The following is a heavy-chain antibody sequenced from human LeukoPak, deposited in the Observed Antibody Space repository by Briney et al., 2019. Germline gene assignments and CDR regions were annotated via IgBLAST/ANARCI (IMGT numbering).Heavy chain of an antibody. J-gene: IGHJ6*03. CDR3: ASPGDFWSGYADGGGWEYYYYIDV. CDR1: GYTFTSYG. V-gene: IGHV1-18*01. D-gene: IGHD3-3*01. Sequence: ASVKVSCKASGYTFTSYGISWVRQAPGQGLEWMGWISAYNGNTNYAQKFQGRVTITADESTSTAYMELGSLRSEDTAVYYCASPGDFWSGYADGGGWEYYYYIDVWGKGTTVTVSS. CDR2: ISAYNGNT.